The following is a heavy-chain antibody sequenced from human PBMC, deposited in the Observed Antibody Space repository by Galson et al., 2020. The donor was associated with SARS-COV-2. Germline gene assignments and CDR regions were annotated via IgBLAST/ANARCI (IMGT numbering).Heavy chain of an antibody. CDR1: GFTFSSYT. CDR2: ISYDGSNK. Sequence: SLKISCAASGFTFSSYTMHWVRQAPGKGLEWVAVISYDGSNKYYADSVKGRFTISRDNSKNTLYLQMNSLRAEDTAVYYCAKDNPILASFDYRGQGTLVTVPS. V-gene: IGHV3-30-3*01. CDR3: AKDNPILASFDY. J-gene: IGHJ4*01.